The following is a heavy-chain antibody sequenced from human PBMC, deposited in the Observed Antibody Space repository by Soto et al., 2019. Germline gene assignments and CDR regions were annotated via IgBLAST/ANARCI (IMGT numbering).Heavy chain of an antibody. D-gene: IGHD4-17*01. CDR1: GGSISSSSYY. CDR3: ARRANYGVSPRNWFDP. Sequence: QLQLQESGPGLVKPSETLSLTCTVSGGSISSSSYYWGWIRQPPGKGLEWIGSIYYSGSTYYNPSLKSRVTISVDTSKNQFSLKLSSVTAADTAVYYYARRANYGVSPRNWFDPWGQGTLVTVSS. V-gene: IGHV4-39*01. J-gene: IGHJ5*02. CDR2: IYYSGST.